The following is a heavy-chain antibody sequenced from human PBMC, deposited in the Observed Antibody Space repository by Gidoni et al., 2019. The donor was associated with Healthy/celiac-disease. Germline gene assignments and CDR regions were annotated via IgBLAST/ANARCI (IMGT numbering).Heavy chain of an antibody. D-gene: IGHD1-7*01. CDR3: ARGRVYGSTGITGTYWYFDL. CDR2: INHSGST. CDR1: GGSFSGYY. Sequence: QVQLQQWGAGLLKPSETLSLTCAVYGGSFSGYYWCWIRQPPGKGLEWIGEINHSGSTNYNPSLKSRVTISVDTSKNQFSLKLSSVTAADTAVYYCARGRVYGSTGITGTYWYFDLWGRGTLVTVSS. V-gene: IGHV4-34*01. J-gene: IGHJ2*01.